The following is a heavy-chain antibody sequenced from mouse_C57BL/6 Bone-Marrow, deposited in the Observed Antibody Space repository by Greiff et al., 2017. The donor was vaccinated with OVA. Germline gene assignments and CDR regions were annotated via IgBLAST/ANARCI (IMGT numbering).Heavy chain of an antibody. CDR3: TRLLDAMDY. CDR1: GFTFSSHA. J-gene: IGHJ4*01. V-gene: IGHV5-9-1*02. CDR2: ISSGGDYI. Sequence: EVHLVESGEGLVKPGGSLKLSCSASGFTFSSHAISWVRQTPEKRLEWVAYISSGGDYIYYADTVKGRFTISRDNARNTLYLQMSSLKSEDTAMYYCTRLLDAMDYWGQGTSVTVSS. D-gene: IGHD2-1*01.